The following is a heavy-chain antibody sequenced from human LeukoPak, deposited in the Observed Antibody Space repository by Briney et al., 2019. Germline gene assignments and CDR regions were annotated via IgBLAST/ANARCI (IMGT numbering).Heavy chain of an antibody. V-gene: IGHV3-23*01. CDR1: RFTFNRNV. Sequence: GGSLRLSCAASRFTFNRNVISWVRQAPGKGLEWVSTSGGSGDKTFYADSVKGRFTISRDNSKNMVHMQMNSLTGEDTALYYCVRRGDASSGWGDHDFWGQGALVTVSS. CDR3: VRRGDASSGWGDHDF. J-gene: IGHJ4*02. D-gene: IGHD6-19*01. CDR2: SGGSGDKT.